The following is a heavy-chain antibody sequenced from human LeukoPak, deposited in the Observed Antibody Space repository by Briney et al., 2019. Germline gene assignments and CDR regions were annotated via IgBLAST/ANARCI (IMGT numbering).Heavy chain of an antibody. CDR3: AKDLETKYCIDY. D-gene: IGHD2-15*01. J-gene: IGHJ4*02. CDR2: ISYDGGTK. CDR1: GYPFRRSA. V-gene: IGHV3-30*18. Sequence: SLRLSCVTSGYPFRRSAMHWVRQAPGRGLEWIAFISYDGGTKYYADSVKGRFTISRDNFKNTLSLQMDSLRAEDTAVYYCAKDLETKYCIDYWGQGTLATVSS.